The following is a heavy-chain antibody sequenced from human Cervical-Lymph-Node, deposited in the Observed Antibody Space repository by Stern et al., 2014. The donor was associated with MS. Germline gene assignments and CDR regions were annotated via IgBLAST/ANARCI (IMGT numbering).Heavy chain of an antibody. Sequence: VQLVESGAEVKKPGSSVKVSCKASGVRFDTYAISWVRQAPGQGLEWMGRVILLFGTPNYAPKFQGRVTITADRSTSTAYMEVSSLRFEDTAVYYCARDYPDVSNGMGVWGQGTTVTVSS. CDR2: VILLFGTP. CDR3: ARDYPDVSNGMGV. J-gene: IGHJ6*02. V-gene: IGHV1-69*06. D-gene: IGHD3-16*01. CDR1: GVRFDTYA.